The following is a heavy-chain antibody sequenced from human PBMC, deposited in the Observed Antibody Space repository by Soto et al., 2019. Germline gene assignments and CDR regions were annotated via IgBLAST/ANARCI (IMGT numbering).Heavy chain of an antibody. CDR3: ARGDCSSTSCRPYYFDY. Sequence: QVQLVQSGAEVKKPGSSVKVSCKASGGTFSSYAISWVRQAPGQGLEWMGGIIPIFGTANYAQKFQGRVTITADESTSTAYMELSSLRSDDTAVYYCARGDCSSTSCRPYYFDYWGQGTLVTVSS. CDR2: IIPIFGTA. V-gene: IGHV1-69*01. J-gene: IGHJ4*02. D-gene: IGHD2-2*01. CDR1: GGTFSSYA.